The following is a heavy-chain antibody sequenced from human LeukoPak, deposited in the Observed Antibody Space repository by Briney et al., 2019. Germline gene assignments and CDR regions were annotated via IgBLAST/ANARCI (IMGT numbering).Heavy chain of an antibody. CDR2: INPNGGGT. CDR3: ARGDIYLDY. CDR1: GYTFTDYY. J-gene: IGHJ4*02. Sequence: ASVKVSCKTSGYTFTDYYMHWVRQAPGQGLEWMGWINPNGGGTNYAQTFQGRVTMTGDTSTNIAYMELSRLTSDDTAVYYCARGDIYLDYWGQGTLVTVSS. V-gene: IGHV1-2*02.